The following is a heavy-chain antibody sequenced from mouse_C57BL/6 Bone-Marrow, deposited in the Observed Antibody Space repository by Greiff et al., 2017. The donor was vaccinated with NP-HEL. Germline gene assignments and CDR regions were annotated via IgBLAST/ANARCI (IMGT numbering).Heavy chain of an antibody. D-gene: IGHD1-1*01. CDR2: ISYDGSN. Sequence: EVHLVESGPGLVKPSQSLSLTCSVTGYSIISGYYWNWIRQFPGNKLEWMAYISYDGSNNYNPSLKNRISITRDISKNQFFLKLTSVTTEDTATYYCAREGGYYGSPFAYWGQGTLVTGSA. CDR1: GYSIISGYY. J-gene: IGHJ3*01. CDR3: AREGGYYGSPFAY. V-gene: IGHV3-6*01.